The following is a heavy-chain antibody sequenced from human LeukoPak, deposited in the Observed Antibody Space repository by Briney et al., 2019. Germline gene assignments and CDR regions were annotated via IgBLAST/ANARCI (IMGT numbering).Heavy chain of an antibody. V-gene: IGHV4-31*03. CDR1: GDSISSGGYY. CDR2: IHYSGST. J-gene: IGHJ4*02. CDR3: ARDSYGSGTYLL. Sequence: SQTLSLTCTVFGDSISSGGYYWSWIRQHPGKGLEWIGYIHYSGSTYHNPSLKNRVTISMYTSKNQFSLKLSSVTAADTAVYYCARDSYGSGTYLLWGQGTLVTVSS. D-gene: IGHD3-10*01.